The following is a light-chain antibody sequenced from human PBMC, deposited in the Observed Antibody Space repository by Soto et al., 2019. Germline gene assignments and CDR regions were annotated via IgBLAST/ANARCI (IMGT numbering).Light chain of an antibody. J-gene: IGKJ3*01. V-gene: IGKV3D-11*01. CDR1: QGVSSY. CDR2: DAS. CDR3: QQRSNCLFT. Sequence: EIVLTQSPATLSFSPGERATLSCRASQGVSSYLAWYQQKPGQAPRLLIYDASNRATGIPARFSGSGPGTDFTLTISSLEPEDFAVYYCQQRSNCLFTFGPGTKVDIK.